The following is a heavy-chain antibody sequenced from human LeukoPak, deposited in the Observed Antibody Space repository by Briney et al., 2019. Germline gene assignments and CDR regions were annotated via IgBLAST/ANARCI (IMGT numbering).Heavy chain of an antibody. J-gene: IGHJ5*02. CDR3: ARGGVRYFDWLGRGEGWFDP. V-gene: IGHV4-30-4*07. Sequence: SETLSLTCTVSGVSISSGGHSWIWIRQPPGKGLELIGYVSYTGSTYSNPSLKSRVIISVDTSKNHFSLKLSSVTAADTAVYYCARGGVRYFDWLGRGEGWFDPWGQGTLVTVSS. CDR2: VSYTGST. D-gene: IGHD3-9*01. CDR1: GVSISSGGHS.